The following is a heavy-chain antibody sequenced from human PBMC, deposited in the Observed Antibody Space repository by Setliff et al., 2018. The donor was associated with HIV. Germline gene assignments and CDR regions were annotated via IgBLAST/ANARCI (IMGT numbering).Heavy chain of an antibody. D-gene: IGHD5-18*01. CDR2: SIPLFGTT. CDR1: GDTFNNCA. V-gene: IGHV1-69*05. CDR3: ARSAMVPFNWFDP. J-gene: IGHJ5*02. Sequence: ASVKVSCKASGDTFNNCAVTWVRQAPGQGLEWLGGSIPLFGTTNYAQKLQGRVTMTTDTSTSTAYMELRSLRSYDTALYYCARSAMVPFNWFDPWGQGTLVTVSS.